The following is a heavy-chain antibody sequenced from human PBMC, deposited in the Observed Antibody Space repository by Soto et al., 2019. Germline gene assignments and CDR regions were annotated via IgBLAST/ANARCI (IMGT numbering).Heavy chain of an antibody. CDR1: GFAFNNYG. CDR2: ISTSDYT. J-gene: IGHJ4*02. CDR3: AREDSIIIPAGSDF. D-gene: IGHD2-2*01. V-gene: IGHV3-21*01. Sequence: GGSLRLSCTVSGFAFNNYGINWVRQAPGKGLEWVSSISTSDYTYYSDSVKGRFAISRDNAKSSVSLQMNTLRVEDTAVYYCAREDSIIIPAGSDFWGQGTLVTVSS.